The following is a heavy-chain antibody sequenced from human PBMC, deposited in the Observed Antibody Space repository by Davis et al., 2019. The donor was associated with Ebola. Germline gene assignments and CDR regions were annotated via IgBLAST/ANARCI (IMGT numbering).Heavy chain of an antibody. CDR3: ASLNYSDSSGLDY. D-gene: IGHD3-22*01. CDR1: GGSISSYY. J-gene: IGHJ4*02. V-gene: IGHV4-59*08. CDR2: IYYSGST. Sequence: MPSETLSLTCTVSGGSISSYYWSWIRQPPGKGLEWIGYIYYSGSTYYNPSLKSRVTISVDTSKNQFSLKLSSVTAADTAVYYCASLNYSDSSGLDYWGQGTLVTVSS.